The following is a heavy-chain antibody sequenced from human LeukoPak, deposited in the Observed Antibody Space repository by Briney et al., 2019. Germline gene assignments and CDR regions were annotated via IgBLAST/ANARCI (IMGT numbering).Heavy chain of an antibody. V-gene: IGHV3-66*01. J-gene: IGHJ5*02. CDR2: IYRGGST. CDR3: ARAHYFGSGSYGLFDP. D-gene: IGHD3-10*01. Sequence: GSSLTLSRAASGLPVSNNYMTWARQPPGERRECVSVIYRGGSTSDPAPVKGRFAISRDNSKDTLYRPMNRLRAEDTGVYYCARAHYFGSGSYGLFDPWGQGTLVTVSS. CDR1: GLPVSNNY.